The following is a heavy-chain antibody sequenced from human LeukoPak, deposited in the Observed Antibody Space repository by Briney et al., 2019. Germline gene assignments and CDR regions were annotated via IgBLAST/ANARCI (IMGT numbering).Heavy chain of an antibody. V-gene: IGHV3-33*06. CDR3: AKDSGFIAVAATGDIDY. CDR2: IWSDGSNR. D-gene: IGHD6-19*01. J-gene: IGHJ4*02. Sequence: GRSLRLSCVASGFIFSHYGMHWVRQAPGKGLEWVAVIWSDGSNRFYAGSVKGRFTISRDNSKNTLYLQMNSLRAEDTAVYYCAKDSGFIAVAATGDIDYWGQGTLVTVSS. CDR1: GFIFSHYG.